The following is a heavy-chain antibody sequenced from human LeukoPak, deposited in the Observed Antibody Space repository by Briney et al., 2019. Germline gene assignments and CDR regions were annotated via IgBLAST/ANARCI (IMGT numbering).Heavy chain of an antibody. CDR2: LYYSGST. V-gene: IGHV4-39*01. J-gene: IGHJ5*02. Sequence: SETLSLTCTVSGVSISSSGYYWAWIRQPPGKGLEWIGTLYYSGSTYFKPALKSRVTISVDTSKNQFSLKLTSVTAADTAVYYCSRLYCTTSSCGRFDPWGQGTLVTVSS. CDR3: SRLYCTTSSCGRFDP. CDR1: GVSISSSGYY. D-gene: IGHD2-2*01.